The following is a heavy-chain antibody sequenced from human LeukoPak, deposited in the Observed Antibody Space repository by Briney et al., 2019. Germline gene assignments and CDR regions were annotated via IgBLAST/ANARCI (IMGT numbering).Heavy chain of an antibody. V-gene: IGHV1-69*13. D-gene: IGHD3-9*01. CDR1: GYTFTSYY. CDR3: ARSDILWEPRFDP. CDR2: IIPISGTA. J-gene: IGHJ5*02. Sequence: SVKVSCKASGYTFTSYYMHWVRQAPGQGLEWMGGIIPISGTANHAQKFQGRVTITADESTSTAYMELSSLRFEDTAVYYCARSDILWEPRFDPWGQGTLVTVSS.